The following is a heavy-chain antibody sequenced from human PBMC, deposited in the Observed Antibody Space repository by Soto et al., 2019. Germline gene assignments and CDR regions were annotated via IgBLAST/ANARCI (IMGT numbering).Heavy chain of an antibody. J-gene: IGHJ4*02. CDR1: GFTFSSYS. CDR3: GADPTTGGATSDPVDY. V-gene: IGHV3-21*01. CDR2: ISSSRSYI. D-gene: IGHD1-26*01. Sequence: GGSLRLSXAASGFTFSSYSINWFRQAPGKGLDWVSSISSSRSYIYYADSAKGRFTISRDNAKNSLYLQMNSRRAEYTAVYYRGADPTTGGATSDPVDYWGQGTLVTVSS.